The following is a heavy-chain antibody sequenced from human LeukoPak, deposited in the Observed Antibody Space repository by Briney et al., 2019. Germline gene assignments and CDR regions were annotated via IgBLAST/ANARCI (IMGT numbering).Heavy chain of an antibody. V-gene: IGHV1-46*01. CDR3: ARDFPWVRIVGASSPDAFDI. CDR2: INPSGGST. J-gene: IGHJ3*02. Sequence: ASVKVSCKASGYTFTSYYMHWVRQAPGQGLEWMGIINPSGGSTSYAQKFQGRVTMTRDTSTSTVYMELSSLRSEDTAVYYCARDFPWVRIVGASSPDAFDIWGQGTMVTVSS. CDR1: GYTFTSYY. D-gene: IGHD1-26*01.